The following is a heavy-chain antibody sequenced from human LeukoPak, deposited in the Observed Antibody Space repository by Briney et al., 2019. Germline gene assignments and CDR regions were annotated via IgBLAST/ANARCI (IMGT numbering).Heavy chain of an antibody. J-gene: IGHJ4*02. CDR1: GFTFSDYY. Sequence: PGGSLRLSCAASGFTFSDYYMSWIRQAPGKGLEWVSYISSSGSTIYYADSVKGRFTISRDNAKNSLYLQMNSLRAEDTAVYYCAKGAPSSGGYATGPYYFDYWGQGTLVTVSS. D-gene: IGHD6-25*01. CDR2: ISSSGSTI. CDR3: AKGAPSSGGYATGPYYFDY. V-gene: IGHV3-11*01.